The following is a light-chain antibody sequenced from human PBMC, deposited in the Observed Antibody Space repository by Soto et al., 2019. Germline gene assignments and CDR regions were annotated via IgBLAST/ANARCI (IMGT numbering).Light chain of an antibody. CDR3: QHYGSSWT. Sequence: EIVLTQSPGTLSLSPGERATLSCRASQSVSSSYLAWYQQKPGQAPWLLIYGASSRATGIPDRFSGSGSGTDFTLTISRLEPEDFAVYYCQHYGSSWTFGQGTKVEIK. V-gene: IGKV3-20*01. CDR1: QSVSSSY. J-gene: IGKJ1*01. CDR2: GAS.